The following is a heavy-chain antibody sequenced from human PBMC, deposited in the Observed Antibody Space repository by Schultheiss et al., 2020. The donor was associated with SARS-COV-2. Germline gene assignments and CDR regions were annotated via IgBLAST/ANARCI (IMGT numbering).Heavy chain of an antibody. J-gene: IGHJ4*02. CDR2: IKEDGSKQ. CDR3: ARAKWPQLPQG. Sequence: GESLKISCAASGFTFSNNGMSWVRQAPGRGLEWVANIKEDGSKQYYLDSVKGRFIISRDNAKNSLYLQMNSLRAEDTAVYYCARAKWPQLPQGWGQGTLVTVSS. CDR1: GFTFSNNG. V-gene: IGHV3-7*01. D-gene: IGHD1-7*01.